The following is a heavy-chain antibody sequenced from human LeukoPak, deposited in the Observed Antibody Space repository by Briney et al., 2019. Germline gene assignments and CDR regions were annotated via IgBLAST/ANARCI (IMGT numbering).Heavy chain of an antibody. CDR2: IYYSGST. D-gene: IGHD4-17*01. Sequence: PSETLSLTCTVSGGAITGYYWSWIRQLPGKVLEWVGSIYYSGSTNYNPSLKSRVTLSVDTSKKQFPLKLSSVTAADTAVYYCARGRPPHDYGTLFDYWGQGTLVTVSS. V-gene: IGHV4-59*01. CDR3: ARGRPPHDYGTLFDY. CDR1: GGAITGYY. J-gene: IGHJ4*02.